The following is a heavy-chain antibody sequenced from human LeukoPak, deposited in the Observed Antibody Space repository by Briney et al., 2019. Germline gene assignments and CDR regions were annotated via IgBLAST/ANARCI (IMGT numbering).Heavy chain of an antibody. D-gene: IGHD4-17*01. V-gene: IGHV1-18*01. J-gene: IGHJ3*02. CDR2: ISAYNGNT. Sequence: ASVKVSCKASGGTFSTFPISWVRQAPGQGLEWMGWISAYNGNTNYAQKLQGRVTMTTDTSTSTAYMELRSLRSDDTAVYYCARAGKLHYGDYDGAFDIWGQGTMVTVSS. CDR1: GGTFSTFP. CDR3: ARAGKLHYGDYDGAFDI.